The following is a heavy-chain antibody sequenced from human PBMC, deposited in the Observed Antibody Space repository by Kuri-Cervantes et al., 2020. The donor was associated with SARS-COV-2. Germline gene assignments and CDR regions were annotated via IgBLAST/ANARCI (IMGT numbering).Heavy chain of an antibody. CDR2: INHSGST. CDR1: GGSFSGSY. CDR3: ARHFNGWIRNYYYGMDV. D-gene: IGHD6-19*01. V-gene: IGHV4-34*01. Sequence: SETLSLPCAVYGGSFSGSYWSWIRQPPGKGLEWIGEINHSGSTNYNPSLKSRVTISVDTSKNQFSLRLSSVTAADTAVYYCARHFNGWIRNYYYGMDVWGQGTTVTVSS. J-gene: IGHJ6*02.